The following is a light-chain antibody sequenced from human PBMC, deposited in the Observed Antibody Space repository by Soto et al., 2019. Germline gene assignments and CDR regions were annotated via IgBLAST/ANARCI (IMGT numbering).Light chain of an antibody. CDR3: QHYRTS. CDR2: GAS. J-gene: IGKJ4*01. V-gene: IGKV3-20*01. CDR1: QSVSSRY. Sequence: EIVLTQSPGTLSLSPGERATLSCRASQSVSSRYLAWYQQKPGQDPRQLIYGASSRATGIPDRFSGSGSGTDFTLTITRLEPEDFAVYYCQHYRTSFGGGTRVEIK.